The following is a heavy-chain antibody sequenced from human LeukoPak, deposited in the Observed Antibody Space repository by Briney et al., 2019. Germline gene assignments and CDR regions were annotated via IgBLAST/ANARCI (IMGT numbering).Heavy chain of an antibody. CDR1: GFTFGDYA. J-gene: IGHJ4*02. D-gene: IGHD2-2*01. CDR2: IRSKAYGGTT. CDR3: TRPDCSSTSCYAPFDY. Sequence: GGSLRLSCTASGFTFGDYAMGWFRQAPGKGLEWVGFIRSKAYGGTTEYAASVKGRFTISRDDSKSIAYLQMNSLKTEDTAVYYCTRPDCSSTSCYAPFDYWGQGTLVTVSS. V-gene: IGHV3-49*03.